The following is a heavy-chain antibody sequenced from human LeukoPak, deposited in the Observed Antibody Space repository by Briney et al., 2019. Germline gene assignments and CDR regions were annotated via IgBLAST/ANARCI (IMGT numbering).Heavy chain of an antibody. CDR2: ISAYNGNT. D-gene: IGHD6-13*01. J-gene: IGHJ4*02. Sequence: ASVKVSCKASGYTFTSYYMHWVRQAPGQGLEWMGWISAYNGNTNYAQKLQGRVTMTTDTSTSTAYMELRSLRSDDTAVYYCARQPSSSWYSHPKYYFDYWGQGTLVTVSS. CDR3: ARQPSSSWYSHPKYYFDY. CDR1: GYTFTSYY. V-gene: IGHV1-18*04.